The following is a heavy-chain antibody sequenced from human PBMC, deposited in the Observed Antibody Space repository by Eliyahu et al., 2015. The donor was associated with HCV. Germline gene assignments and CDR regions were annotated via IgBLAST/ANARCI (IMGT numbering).Heavy chain of an antibody. CDR2: ISSSSSYI. CDR1: GFTFSSYS. V-gene: IGHV3-21*01. CDR3: ARVANYYDSSGYYYLFDY. J-gene: IGHJ4*02. Sequence: EVQLVESGGSLVKPGGSLRLSCAASGFTFSSYSMNWVRQAPGKGLEWVSSISSSSSYIYYADSVKGRFTISRDNAKNSLYLQMNSLRAEDTAVYYCARVANYYDSSGYYYLFDYWGQGTLVTVSS. D-gene: IGHD3-22*01.